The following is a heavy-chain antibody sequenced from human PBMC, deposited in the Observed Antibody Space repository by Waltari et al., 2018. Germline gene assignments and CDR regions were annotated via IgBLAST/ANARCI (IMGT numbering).Heavy chain of an antibody. D-gene: IGHD6-13*01. Sequence: QVQLVQSGAAVKKPGTSVKISCEASGYTFTGYYIHWVRQAPGQGLEWMGWINPNSGGTNYAQNFQGRVSMTRDTSISTAYVELTRLMSDDTAVYYCANGLGAAGLAWGQGTLVTVSS. CDR3: ANGLGAAGLA. CDR2: INPNSGGT. V-gene: IGHV1-2*02. CDR1: GYTFTGYY. J-gene: IGHJ4*02.